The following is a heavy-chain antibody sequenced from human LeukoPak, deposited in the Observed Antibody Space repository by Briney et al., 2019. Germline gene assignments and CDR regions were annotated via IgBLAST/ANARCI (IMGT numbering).Heavy chain of an antibody. D-gene: IGHD3-10*02. CDR3: ARGESDRVPFDY. CDR2: IIPIFGTA. CDR1: GGTFSSYA. J-gene: IGHJ4*02. Sequence: SVTVSCTASGGTFSSYAISWVRQAPGQGLEWMGGIIPIFGTANYAQKFQGRVTITADESTSTAYMELSSLRSEDTAVYYCARGESDRVPFDYWGQGTLVTVSS. V-gene: IGHV1-69*13.